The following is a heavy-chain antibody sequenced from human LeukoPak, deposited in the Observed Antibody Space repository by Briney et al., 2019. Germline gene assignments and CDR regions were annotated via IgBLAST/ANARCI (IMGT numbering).Heavy chain of an antibody. CDR1: GGSFSSYV. CDR2: IIPILGIA. CDR3: ASSVAGHFELWYFDL. Sequence: GASVKVSCKASGGSFSSYVITWVRQAPGQGLEWMGRIIPILGIANYAQKFQGRVTITADKSTSTAYMELSSLRSEDTAVYYCASSVAGHFELWYFDLWGRGTLVTVSS. J-gene: IGHJ2*01. D-gene: IGHD2-15*01. V-gene: IGHV1-69*04.